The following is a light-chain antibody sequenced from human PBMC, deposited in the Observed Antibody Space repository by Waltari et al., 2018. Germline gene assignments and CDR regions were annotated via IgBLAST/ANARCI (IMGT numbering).Light chain of an antibody. CDR3: QQRSDWPPPYA. J-gene: IGKJ2*01. V-gene: IGKV3-11*01. CDR1: QSLYSR. CDR2: DAS. Sequence: EVVLTQSPATLSLSPGERATLPCRASQSLYSRLAWYQQKPGQPPRLLIYDASNRAAGIPARCSGSGSETDFTLTISSLEPEDSAIYYCQQRSDWPPPYAFGQGTKLEI.